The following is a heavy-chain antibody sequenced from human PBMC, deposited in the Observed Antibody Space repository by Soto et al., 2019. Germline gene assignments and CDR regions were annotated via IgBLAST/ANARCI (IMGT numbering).Heavy chain of an antibody. D-gene: IGHD4-4*01. CDR2: ISISSSYI. CDR3: AREDYSNFDY. CDR1: GLTFSSYS. J-gene: IGHJ4*02. Sequence: PGGSLRLSCAASGLTFSSYSMNGVRQAPGKGLEWVSSISISSSYIYSADSVKGRFTISRDNAKNSLYLQMNSLRAEDTAVYYCAREDYSNFDYWGQGTLVTVSS. V-gene: IGHV3-21*01.